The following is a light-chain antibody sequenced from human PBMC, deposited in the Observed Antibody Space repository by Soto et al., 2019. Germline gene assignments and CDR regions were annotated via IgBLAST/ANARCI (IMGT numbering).Light chain of an antibody. J-gene: IGKJ1*01. CDR1: QSVSSY. CDR3: QQYGSSPKT. CDR2: GAS. V-gene: IGKV3-20*01. Sequence: EIVLAQSPATLSLSPGERATLSCRASQSVSSYLAWYQQRPGQAPRLLIFGASTRATGIPARFSGSGSGTDFTLTISRLEPEDFAVYYCQQYGSSPKTFGQGTKV.